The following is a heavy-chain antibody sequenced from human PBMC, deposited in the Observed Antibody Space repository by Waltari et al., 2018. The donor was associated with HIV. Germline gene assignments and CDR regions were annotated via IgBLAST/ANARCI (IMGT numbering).Heavy chain of an antibody. Sequence: QVQLVESGGGVVQPGRAVILSCAASGSTFSSYGVPWARQAPGKGLEWVAVIWYDGSNKYYADSVKGRFTISRDNSKNTLYLQMNSLRAEDTAVYYCARDLDRKFDYWGQGTLVTVSS. J-gene: IGHJ4*02. CDR3: ARDLDRKFDY. CDR2: IWYDGSNK. D-gene: IGHD3-22*01. V-gene: IGHV3-33*01. CDR1: GSTFSSYG.